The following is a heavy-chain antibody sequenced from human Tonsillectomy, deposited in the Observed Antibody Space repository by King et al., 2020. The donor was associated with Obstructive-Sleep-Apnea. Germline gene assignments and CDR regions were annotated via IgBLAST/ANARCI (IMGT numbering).Heavy chain of an antibody. CDR1: GFTFSTYW. CDR2: INSDGNTT. Sequence: VQLVESGGGSVQPGGSLRLSCAASGFTFSTYWMHWVRQAPGKGLVWLSRINSDGNTTTYAGSGKGRFTISRDNAKNTLYLQMNNLRTEDTAVYYCARAMRGSFDYWGHGALVTVSS. V-gene: IGHV3-74*01. CDR3: ARAMRGSFDY. J-gene: IGHJ4*01. D-gene: IGHD3-22*01.